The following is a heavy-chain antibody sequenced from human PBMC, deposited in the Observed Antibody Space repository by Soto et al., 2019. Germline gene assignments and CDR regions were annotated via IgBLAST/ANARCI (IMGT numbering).Heavy chain of an antibody. V-gene: IGHV4-34*01. CDR1: GGSFSGYY. Sequence: QVQLQQWGAGLLKPSETLSLTCAVYGGSFSGYYWSWIRQPPGKGLEWIGEINHSGSTNYNPSLKSRVTISVDTSKNQFSLKLSSVTAADTAVYYCARLPETTDFDYWGQGTLVTVSS. J-gene: IGHJ4*02. CDR2: INHSGST. CDR3: ARLPETTDFDY.